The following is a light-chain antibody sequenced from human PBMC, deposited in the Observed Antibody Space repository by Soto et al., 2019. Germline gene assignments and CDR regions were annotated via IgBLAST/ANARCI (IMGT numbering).Light chain of an antibody. CDR2: GAS. CDR3: QQRSNWPLMYT. CDR1: QSVSSSS. V-gene: IGKV3D-20*02. Sequence: EIVLTQSPGTLSLSPGERATLSCRASQSVSSSSLTWYQQKPGQAPRLLIYGASTRATGIPDRFSGSGSGTDFTLTISSLEPEDFAVYYCQQRSNWPLMYTFGQGTKVDIK. J-gene: IGKJ2*01.